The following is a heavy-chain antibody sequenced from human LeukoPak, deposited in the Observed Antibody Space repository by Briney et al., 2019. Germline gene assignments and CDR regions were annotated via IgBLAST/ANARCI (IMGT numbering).Heavy chain of an antibody. CDR3: AREPGR. CDR2: IYHSGST. CDR1: GYSISSGYY. Sequence: PSETLSLTCTVSGYSISSGYYWGWIRQPPGKGLGWIGSIYHSGSTYYNPSLKSRVTISVDTSKNQFSLKLSSVTAADTAVYYCAREPGRWGQGTLVTVSS. V-gene: IGHV4-38-2*02. J-gene: IGHJ4*02.